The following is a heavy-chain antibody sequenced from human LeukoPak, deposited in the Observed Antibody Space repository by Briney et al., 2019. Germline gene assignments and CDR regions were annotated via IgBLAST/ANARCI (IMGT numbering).Heavy chain of an antibody. J-gene: IGHJ6*02. CDR2: INPNSGGT. Sequence: ASVKVSCRASGYTFTGYYMHWVRRAPGQGLEWMRWINPNSGGTNYAQKFQGRVTMTRDTSISTAYMELSRLRSDDTAVYYCARQFMPGLYCSGGSCSYGMDVWGQGTTVTVSS. CDR1: GYTFTGYY. V-gene: IGHV1-2*02. CDR3: ARQFMPGLYCSGGSCSYGMDV. D-gene: IGHD2-15*01.